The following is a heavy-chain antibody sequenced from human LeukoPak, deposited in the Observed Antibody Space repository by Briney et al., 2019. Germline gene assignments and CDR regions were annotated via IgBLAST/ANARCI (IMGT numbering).Heavy chain of an antibody. J-gene: IGHJ6*03. CDR3: ARDSPIVPSYMDV. CDR1: GFTFSSYS. D-gene: IGHD2-8*01. CDR2: ISSSSSYR. V-gene: IGHV3-21*01. Sequence: GGSLRLSCAASGFTFSSYSMNWVRRAPGKGLEWVSSISSSSSYRYYADSVKGRFTISRDNAKNSLYLQMNSLRAADTAVYYCARDSPIVPSYMDVWGKGTTVTVSS.